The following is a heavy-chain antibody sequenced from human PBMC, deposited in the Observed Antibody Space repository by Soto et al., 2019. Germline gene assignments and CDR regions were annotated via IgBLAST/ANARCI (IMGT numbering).Heavy chain of an antibody. J-gene: IGHJ4*02. CDR2: IWYDGSNK. V-gene: IGHV3-33*01. CDR3: ARDLAGPLDY. CDR1: GFTFSSYG. Sequence: GGSLRLSCAASGFTFSSYGMHWVRQAPVKGLEWVAVIWYDGSNKYYADSVKGRFTISRDNSKNTLYLQMNSLRAEDTAVYYCARDLAGPLDYWGQGTLVTVSS. D-gene: IGHD3-3*02.